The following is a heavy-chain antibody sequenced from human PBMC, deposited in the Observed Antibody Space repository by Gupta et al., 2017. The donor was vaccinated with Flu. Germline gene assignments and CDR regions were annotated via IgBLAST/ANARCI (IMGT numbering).Heavy chain of an antibody. J-gene: IGHJ3*02. Sequence: EVQLLESGGGLVQPGGSLRLSCAASGFTFSRYAMSWVRQAPGKGLEWVSAISGSGGSTYYADSVKGRFTISRDNSKNTLYLQMNSLRAEDTAVYYCATQTTGYGGNSGLGDAFDIWGQGTMVTVSS. CDR1: GFTFSRYA. V-gene: IGHV3-23*01. D-gene: IGHD4-23*01. CDR2: ISGSGGST. CDR3: ATQTTGYGGNSGLGDAFDI.